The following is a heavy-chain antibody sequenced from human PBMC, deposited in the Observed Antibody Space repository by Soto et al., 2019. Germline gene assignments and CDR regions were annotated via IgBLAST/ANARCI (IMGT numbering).Heavy chain of an antibody. CDR3: ARAVVVPAAMLDAFDI. CDR2: IKQDGSEK. CDR1: GFTFSSYW. D-gene: IGHD2-2*01. J-gene: IGHJ3*02. V-gene: IGHV3-7*01. Sequence: EVQLVESGRGLVQPGGSLRLSCAASGFTFSSYWMSWVRQAPGKGLEWVANIKQDGSEKYYVDSVKGRFTISRDNAKNSLYLQMNSLRAEDTAVYYCARAVVVPAAMLDAFDIWGQGTMVTVSS.